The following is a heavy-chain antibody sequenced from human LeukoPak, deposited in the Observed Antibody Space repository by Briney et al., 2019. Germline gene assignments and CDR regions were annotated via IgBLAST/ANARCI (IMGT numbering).Heavy chain of an antibody. CDR1: GGTFSSYA. D-gene: IGHD3-10*01. J-gene: IGHJ5*02. V-gene: IGHV1-69*05. CDR2: IIPIFGTA. Sequence: SVKVSCKASGGTFSSYAISWVRQAPGQGLEWMGRIIPIFGTANYAQKFQGRVTITTDESTSTAYMELSSLRSEDTAVYYCARDPRFEVIGWFDPWRQGTLVTVSS. CDR3: ARDPRFEVIGWFDP.